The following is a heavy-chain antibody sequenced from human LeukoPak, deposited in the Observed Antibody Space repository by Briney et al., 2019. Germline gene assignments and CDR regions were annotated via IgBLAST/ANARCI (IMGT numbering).Heavy chain of an antibody. Sequence: SETLSLTCTVSGGSIRNYYWSWIRQPPGKGLEWIGYIYYSGSTNYNPSLKSRVTISVDTSKNQFSLKLNTVTAADTAVYYCARDHYYSDTSAYYVWGQGTLVTVSS. CDR2: IYYSGST. D-gene: IGHD3-22*01. J-gene: IGHJ4*02. V-gene: IGHV4-59*01. CDR3: ARDHYYSDTSAYYV. CDR1: GGSIRNYY.